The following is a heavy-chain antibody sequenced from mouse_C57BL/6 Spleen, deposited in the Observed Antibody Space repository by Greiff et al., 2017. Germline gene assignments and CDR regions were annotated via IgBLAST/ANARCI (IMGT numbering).Heavy chain of an antibody. D-gene: IGHD2-1*01. CDR3: SISLYGIYYAMDY. J-gene: IGHJ4*01. Sequence: QVQLQQSGAELVRPGASVTLSCKASGYTFTDYEMHWVKQTPVHGLEWIGAIDPETGGTAYNQKFKGKAILTADKSSSTAYMKLLSLTSEDSAVYDCSISLYGIYYAMDYWGQGTSVTVSS. CDR2: IDPETGGT. V-gene: IGHV1-15*01. CDR1: GYTFTDYE.